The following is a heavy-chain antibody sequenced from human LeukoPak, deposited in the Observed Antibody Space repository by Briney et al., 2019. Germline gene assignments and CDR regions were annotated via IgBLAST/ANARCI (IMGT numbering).Heavy chain of an antibody. Sequence: GASVKVSCKASGYTFTSYGISWVRQAPGQGLEWMGWISAYNGNTNYAQKLQGRVTMTTDTSTSTAYMELRSLRSDDTAVYYCARGIPMVREVPFVDYWGQGTLVTVSS. V-gene: IGHV1-18*01. CDR3: ARGIPMVREVPFVDY. J-gene: IGHJ4*02. CDR2: ISAYNGNT. D-gene: IGHD3-10*01. CDR1: GYTFTSYG.